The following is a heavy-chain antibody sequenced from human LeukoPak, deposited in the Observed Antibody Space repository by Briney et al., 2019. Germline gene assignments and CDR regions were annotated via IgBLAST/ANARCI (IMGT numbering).Heavy chain of an antibody. Sequence: GESLKISCKGSGYSFTSYWIAWVRQIPGKGLEWMGIIYPGDSDTRYSPSFQGQVTISADKSISTAYLQWSSLKASDTAMYYCARFRVDDCSSSSCYSHGFDYWGQGTLVTVSS. CDR1: GYSFTSYW. CDR2: IYPGDSDT. J-gene: IGHJ4*02. D-gene: IGHD2-2*01. V-gene: IGHV5-51*01. CDR3: ARFRVDDCSSSSCYSHGFDY.